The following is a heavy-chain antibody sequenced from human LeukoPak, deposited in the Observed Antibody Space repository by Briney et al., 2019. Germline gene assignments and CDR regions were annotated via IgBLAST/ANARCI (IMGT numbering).Heavy chain of an antibody. V-gene: IGHV4-39*07. J-gene: IGHJ4*02. CDR3: ARVESSSTSCDY. CDR2: IYYSGST. D-gene: IGHD2-2*01. Sequence: PSETLSLTCTVSGGSISSSSYYWGWIRQPPGKGLEWIGSIYYSGSTYYNPSLKNRVTISVDTSKNQFSLKLSSVTAADTAVYYCARVESSSTSCDYWGQGTPVTVSS. CDR1: GGSISSSSYY.